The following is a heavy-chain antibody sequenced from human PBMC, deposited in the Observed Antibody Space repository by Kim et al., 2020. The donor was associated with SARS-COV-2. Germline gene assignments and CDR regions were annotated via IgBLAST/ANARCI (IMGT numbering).Heavy chain of an antibody. J-gene: IGHJ6*02. V-gene: IGHV1-3*01. CDR1: GYTFTSYA. D-gene: IGHD3-22*01. CDR3: ARADSSGYIYGMDV. Sequence: ASVKVSCKASGYTFTSYAMHWVRQAPGQRLEWMGWINAGNGNTKYSQKFQGRVTITRDTSASTAYMELSSLRSEDTAVYYCARADSSGYIYGMDVWGQGTTVPVSS. CDR2: INAGNGNT.